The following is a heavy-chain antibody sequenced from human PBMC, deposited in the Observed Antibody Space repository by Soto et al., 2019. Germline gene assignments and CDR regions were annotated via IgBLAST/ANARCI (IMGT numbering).Heavy chain of an antibody. J-gene: IGHJ3*01. CDR2: ISASGGRT. D-gene: IGHD1-26*01. CDR1: GFTFSSYA. Sequence: GGSLRLSCAASGFTFSSYAMSWVRQAPGKGLEWVSGISASGGRTYYADSVKGRFTISRDNSKNTMYLQMNSLRVEDTAVYKCAKDWDLLPAFDLWGQGTMVTVSS. V-gene: IGHV3-23*01. CDR3: AKDWDLLPAFDL.